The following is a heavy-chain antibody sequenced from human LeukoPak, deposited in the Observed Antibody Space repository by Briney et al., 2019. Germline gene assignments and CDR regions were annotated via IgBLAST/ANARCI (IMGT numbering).Heavy chain of an antibody. CDR1: GFTFDDYA. CDR2: ISGNGGST. J-gene: IGHJ4*02. D-gene: IGHD5-18*01. CDR3: AKPGGYSYGYDFDY. Sequence: GGSLRLSCAASGFTFDDYAMHWVRQAPGKGLEWVSLISGNGGSTYYADSVKGRFTISRDNSKNSLYLQMNSLRTEDTALYYCAKPGGYSYGYDFDYWGQGTLVTVSS. V-gene: IGHV3-43*02.